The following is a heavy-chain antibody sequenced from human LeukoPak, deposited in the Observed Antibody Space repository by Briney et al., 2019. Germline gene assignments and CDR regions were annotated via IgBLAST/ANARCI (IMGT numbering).Heavy chain of an antibody. V-gene: IGHV4-34*01. CDR3: ARGSGTYFLIFSFDF. CDR1: GGSFSGYY. J-gene: IGHJ4*02. CDR2: INHSGST. D-gene: IGHD1-26*01. Sequence: SETLSLTCAVYGGSFSGYYWSWIRQPPGKGLEWIGEINHSGSTNYNPSLKSRVTISVDTSKNQFSLKLSSVTAADTAVYYCARGSGTYFLIFSFDFWGQGTLVTVSS.